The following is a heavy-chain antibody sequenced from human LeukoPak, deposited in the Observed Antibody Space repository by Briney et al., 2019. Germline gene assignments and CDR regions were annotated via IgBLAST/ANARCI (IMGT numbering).Heavy chain of an antibody. CDR3: ARVSHGSDDRYYFDY. CDR2: INPNSGGT. V-gene: IGHV1-2*06. CDR1: GYTFTGYY. J-gene: IGHJ4*02. D-gene: IGHD3-10*01. Sequence: GASVKVSCKASGYTFTGYYMHWVRQAPGQGLEWMGRINPNSGGTNYAQKFQGRVTMTRDTSTSTVYMELSSLRSEDTAVYYCARVSHGSDDRYYFDYWGQGTLVTVSS.